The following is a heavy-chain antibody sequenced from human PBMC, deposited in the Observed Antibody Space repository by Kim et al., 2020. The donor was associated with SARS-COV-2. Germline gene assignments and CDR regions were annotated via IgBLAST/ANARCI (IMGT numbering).Heavy chain of an antibody. D-gene: IGHD2-8*01. J-gene: IGHJ4*02. CDR3: LTLLNGHFNY. CDR2: IDSSGDSI. V-gene: IGHV3-21*01. CDR1: GFSFSTYS. Sequence: GGSLRLSCAASGFSFSTYSMAWGRQAPGKGLEWVSSIDSSGDSIYYADSVKGRFTFSRDNAKNSLYLQMNSLRAEDTALYYCLTLLNGHFNYLGQGVPVTVSS.